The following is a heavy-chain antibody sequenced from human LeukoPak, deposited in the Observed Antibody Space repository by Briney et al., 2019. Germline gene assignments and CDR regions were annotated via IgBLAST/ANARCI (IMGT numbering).Heavy chain of an antibody. D-gene: IGHD6-19*01. Sequence: GGSLRLSCAASGFTFSSYSMNWVRQAPGKGLEWVSYITSSSSIIYYADPVKGRFTISRDNSKNTLYLQMNSLRAEDTAVYYCAKDPAVAGYDYWGQGTLVTVSS. CDR1: GFTFSSYS. V-gene: IGHV3-48*01. CDR3: AKDPAVAGYDY. CDR2: ITSSSSII. J-gene: IGHJ4*02.